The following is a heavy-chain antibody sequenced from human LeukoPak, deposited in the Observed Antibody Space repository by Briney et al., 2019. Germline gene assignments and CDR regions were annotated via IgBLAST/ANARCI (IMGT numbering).Heavy chain of an antibody. J-gene: IGHJ4*02. CDR2: INHSGST. Sequence: ASETLSLTCAVYGGSFSGYYWSWIRQPPGKGLEWIGEINHSGSTNYNPSLKSRVTISVDTSKNQFSLKLSSVTAADTAVYYCARGPTYCSSTSCYTQLIPPYFDYWGQGTLVTVSS. CDR1: GGSFSGYY. V-gene: IGHV4-34*01. CDR3: ARGPTYCSSTSCYTQLIPPYFDY. D-gene: IGHD2-2*02.